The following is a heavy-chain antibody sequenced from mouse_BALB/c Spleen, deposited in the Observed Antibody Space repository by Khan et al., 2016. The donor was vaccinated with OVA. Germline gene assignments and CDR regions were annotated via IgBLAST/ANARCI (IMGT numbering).Heavy chain of an antibody. Sequence: VQLKQSGPGLVKPSQSLSLTCTVTGYSITNNYAWNWIRQFPGNKLEWMGYIRYSGSTHYNPSLKSRISITRDTSKNQFFLQLNSVTTEDTATYYCARGNYYGYYFDYWGQGTTLTVSS. CDR3: ARGNYYGYYFDY. CDR1: GYSITNNYA. CDR2: IRYSGST. V-gene: IGHV3-2*02. J-gene: IGHJ2*01. D-gene: IGHD1-1*01.